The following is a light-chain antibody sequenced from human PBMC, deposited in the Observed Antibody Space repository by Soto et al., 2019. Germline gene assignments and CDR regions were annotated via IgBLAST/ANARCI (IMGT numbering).Light chain of an antibody. CDR1: SSDVGGYNY. CDR2: EVS. Sequence: QSVLTQPASVSGSPGQSITISCTGTSSDVGGYNYVSWYQQHPGKAPKLMIYEVSNRPIGVSNRFSGSKSGNTASLTISGLPAEDEADYYCSSYTSSSTYVFGTGTKVTVL. CDR3: SSYTSSSTYV. J-gene: IGLJ1*01. V-gene: IGLV2-14*01.